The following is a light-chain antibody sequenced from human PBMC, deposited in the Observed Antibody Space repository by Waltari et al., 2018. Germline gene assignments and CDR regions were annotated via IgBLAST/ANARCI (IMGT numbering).Light chain of an antibody. J-gene: IGKJ2*03. CDR3: QQYNTYSS. CDR1: QSISNY. V-gene: IGKV1-5*03. CDR2: KAS. Sequence: DIQMTQSPSTLSASVGDTITITCRASQSISNYLAWYQQKPGKAPKLLIYKASSSGSGVPTICSSGSGTEFTLTISSLQPDDFATYYCQQYNTYSSFGQGTKLEIK.